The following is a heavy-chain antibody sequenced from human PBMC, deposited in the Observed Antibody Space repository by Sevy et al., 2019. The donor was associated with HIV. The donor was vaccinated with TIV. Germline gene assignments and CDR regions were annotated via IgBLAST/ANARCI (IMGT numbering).Heavy chain of an antibody. J-gene: IGHJ4*02. V-gene: IGHV3-7*01. D-gene: IGHD6-19*01. Sequence: GGSLRLSCAASGFTFTNFWMSWVRQAPGKGLEWVANVNNDGSGQKYADSVKGRFIISRDNAKNSLYLQMNSLRTEDTGAYYCARNSGNWGQGTLVTVSS. CDR1: GFTFTNFW. CDR2: VNNDGSGQ. CDR3: ARNSGN.